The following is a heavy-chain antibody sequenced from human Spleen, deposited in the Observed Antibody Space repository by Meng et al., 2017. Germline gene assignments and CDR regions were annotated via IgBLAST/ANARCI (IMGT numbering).Heavy chain of an antibody. J-gene: IGHJ4*02. D-gene: IGHD1-26*01. CDR3: ARGFSGSFRSNFDY. CDR2: IIPFLGIT. CDR1: GGTFSNYA. Sequence: QGQLVQYGAEGKKPGSSVKVSCKASGGTFSNYALSWVRQAPGQGLEWMGGIIPFLGITNYAQKFQGSVTITADESTSTAYMEVSSLRSEDTAVYYCARGFSGSFRSNFDYWGQGTLVTVSS. V-gene: IGHV1-69*01.